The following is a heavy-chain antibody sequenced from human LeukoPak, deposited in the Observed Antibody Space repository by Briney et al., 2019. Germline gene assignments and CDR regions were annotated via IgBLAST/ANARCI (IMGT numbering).Heavy chain of an antibody. D-gene: IGHD3-3*01. Sequence: SGTLSLTCAVSGVSISSSNWWSWVRQPPGKGLEWIGEIYHSGSTNYNPSLKSRVTISVDKSKNQFSLKLSSVTAADTAVYYCGRARRVHTWRYYGMDVWGQGTTVTVSS. V-gene: IGHV4-4*02. CDR3: GRARRVHTWRYYGMDV. J-gene: IGHJ6*02. CDR1: GVSISSSNW. CDR2: IYHSGST.